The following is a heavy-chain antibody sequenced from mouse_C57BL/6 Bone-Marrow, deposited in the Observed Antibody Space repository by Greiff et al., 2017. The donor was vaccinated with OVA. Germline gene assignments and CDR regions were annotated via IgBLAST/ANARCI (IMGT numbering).Heavy chain of an antibody. D-gene: IGHD2-2*01. CDR2: IWSGGST. CDR1: GFSLTSYG. Sequence: VQLQESGPGLVQPSQCLSITCTVSGFSLTSYGVHWVRQSPGKGLEWLGVIWSGGSTDYNAAFISRLSISKDNSKSQVFFKMNSLQADDTAIDYCARGGYDRAWFAYWGQGTLVTVSA. J-gene: IGHJ3*01. CDR3: ARGGYDRAWFAY. V-gene: IGHV2-2*01.